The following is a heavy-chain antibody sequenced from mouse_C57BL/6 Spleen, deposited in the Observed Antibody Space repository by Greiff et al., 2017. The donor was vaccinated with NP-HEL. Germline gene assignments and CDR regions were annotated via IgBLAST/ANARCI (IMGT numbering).Heavy chain of an antibody. CDR3: ARGEIYYGNPYAY. J-gene: IGHJ3*01. V-gene: IGHV1-55*01. CDR1: GYTFTSYW. Sequence: QVQLQQSGAELVKPGASVKMSCKASGYTFTSYWITWVKQRPGQGLEWIGDSYPGSGSTNYNEKFKSKATLTVDTSSSTAYMQLSSLTSEDSAVYYCARGEIYYGNPYAYWGQGTLVPVSA. CDR2: SYPGSGST. D-gene: IGHD2-1*01.